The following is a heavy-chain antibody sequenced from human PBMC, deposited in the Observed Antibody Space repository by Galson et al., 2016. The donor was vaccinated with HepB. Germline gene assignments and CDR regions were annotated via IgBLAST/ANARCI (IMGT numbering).Heavy chain of an antibody. Sequence: SLRLSCAASGFTFSSYAMSWVRQAPGKGLEWVSAISGSGGSTYYADSVKGRFTISRDNSKNTLYLKMNSLSAEDTALYYCAKEEHTTGWTYGEFWGQGTPVTVSS. CDR3: AKEEHTTGWTYGEF. D-gene: IGHD1-7*01. V-gene: IGHV3-23*01. J-gene: IGHJ4*02. CDR2: ISGSGGST. CDR1: GFTFSSYA.